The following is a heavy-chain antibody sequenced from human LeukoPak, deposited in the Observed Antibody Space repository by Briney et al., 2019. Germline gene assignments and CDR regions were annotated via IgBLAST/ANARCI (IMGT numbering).Heavy chain of an antibody. CDR2: IKQDVSEK. V-gene: IGHV3-7*01. CDR1: GFTFSSYW. Sequence: GGSLRLSCAASGFTFSSYWMTWIRQAPGQGLEWVANIKQDVSEKYYADSVKGRFTISRDNAKNSLYLQMNSLRAEDTAVYYCARDTGGGYSCYDCWGQGTLVTVSS. D-gene: IGHD5-18*01. CDR3: ARDTGGGYSCYDC. J-gene: IGHJ4*02.